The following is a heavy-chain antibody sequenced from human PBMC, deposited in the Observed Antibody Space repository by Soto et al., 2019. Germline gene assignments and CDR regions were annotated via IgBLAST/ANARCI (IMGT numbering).Heavy chain of an antibody. V-gene: IGHV3-11*05. J-gene: IGHJ5*02. CDR2: ISSSSSYI. CDR1: GFTFSDYY. D-gene: IGHD6-13*01. CDR3: AREGPGSSSCLVDP. Sequence: GGSLKLSCAASGFTFSDYYMSWIRQAPGKGLEWLSYISSSSSYIHYADSVKGRFTISRDNAKNSLYLQMNRLRAEDTAVYYCAREGPGSSSCLVDPWGQGTLVTVSS.